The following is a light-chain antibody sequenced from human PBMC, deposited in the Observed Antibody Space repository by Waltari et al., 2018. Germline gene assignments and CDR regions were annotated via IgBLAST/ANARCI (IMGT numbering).Light chain of an antibody. CDR1: QSVSSN. J-gene: IGKJ1*01. V-gene: IGKV3-15*01. Sequence: EIVMTQSPATMSVSPGERATLSCRASQSVSSNLAWYQQKRGQAPRLLIYGASTRAAGIPARFSGSGSGTEFTLTISSLQSEDFAVYYCQHYNNWPHWTFDQGTKVEIK. CDR2: GAS. CDR3: QHYNNWPHWT.